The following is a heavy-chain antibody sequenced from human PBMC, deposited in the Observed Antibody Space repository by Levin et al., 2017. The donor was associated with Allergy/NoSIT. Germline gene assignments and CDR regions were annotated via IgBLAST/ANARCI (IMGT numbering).Heavy chain of an antibody. D-gene: IGHD6-19*01. Sequence: ASVKVSCKASGYTFTNYYMHWVRQAPGQGLEWMGMINPSGGRTSYAQRFQGRVTMTDDTSTSTVYMELSSLRSEDTALYYCARDYTSGWHTVAGDYWGQGTLVTVSS. J-gene: IGHJ4*02. V-gene: IGHV1-46*01. CDR1: GYTFTNYY. CDR3: ARDYTSGWHTVAGDY. CDR2: INPSGGRT.